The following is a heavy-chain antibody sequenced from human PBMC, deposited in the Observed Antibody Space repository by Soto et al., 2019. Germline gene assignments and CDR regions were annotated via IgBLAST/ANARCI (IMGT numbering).Heavy chain of an antibody. V-gene: IGHV5-51*01. J-gene: IGHJ1*01. CDR2: LAPTASDS. CDR1: GSSVTSYW. D-gene: IGHD2-2*01. CDR3: ATWSAAIYLQH. Sequence: AQYRKICCQGSGSSVTSYWIGCVRKLPGKGLEWMGLLAPTASDSRYSPSFQGQVTISADKSISTAYRQWSSLQASDTAMYYCATWSAAIYLQHLAQGTMVPVSS.